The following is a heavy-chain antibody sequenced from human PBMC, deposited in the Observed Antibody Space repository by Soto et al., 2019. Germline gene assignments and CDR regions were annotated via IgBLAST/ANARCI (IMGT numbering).Heavy chain of an antibody. J-gene: IGHJ6*02. D-gene: IGHD6-13*01. V-gene: IGHV3-33*01. CDR1: GFTFSSYG. Sequence: GGSLRLSCAASGFTFSSYGMHWVRQAPGKGLEWVAVIWYDGSNKYYADSVKGRFTISRDNSKNTLYLQMNSLRAEDTAVYYCARGGIAAPRGLRRDYYYGMDVWGQGTTVTVSS. CDR3: ARGGIAAPRGLRRDYYYGMDV. CDR2: IWYDGSNK.